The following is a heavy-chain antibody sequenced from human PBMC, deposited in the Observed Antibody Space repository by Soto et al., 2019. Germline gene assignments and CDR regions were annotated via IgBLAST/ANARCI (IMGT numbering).Heavy chain of an antibody. V-gene: IGHV3-23*01. CDR1: GFGFSNYA. CDR3: AKQLMVRGVVLLFDY. J-gene: IGHJ4*02. CDR2: ITTNGATT. D-gene: IGHD3-10*01. Sequence: PGGSLRLSCAASGFGFSNYAMTWVRQAPGKGLEWVSSITTNGATTYYADSVKGRFTISRDNAKNTLYMQMNSLRAEDTAVYSCAKQLMVRGVVLLFDYWGQGTLVTVSS.